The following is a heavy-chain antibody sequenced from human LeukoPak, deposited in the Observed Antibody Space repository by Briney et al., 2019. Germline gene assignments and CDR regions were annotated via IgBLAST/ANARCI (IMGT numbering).Heavy chain of an antibody. V-gene: IGHV1-2*02. D-gene: IGHD3-16*02. CDR3: ARVWHDYVWGSYRPTTEYYFDY. CDR1: GYTFTGYY. CDR2: INPKSGGT. Sequence: ASVKVSCKASGYTFTGYYMHWVRQAPGQGLEWMGWINPKSGGTNYAQKFQGRVTMTRDTSISTAYMELSRLRSDDTAVYYCARVWHDYVWGSYRPTTEYYFDYWGQGTLVTVSS. J-gene: IGHJ4*02.